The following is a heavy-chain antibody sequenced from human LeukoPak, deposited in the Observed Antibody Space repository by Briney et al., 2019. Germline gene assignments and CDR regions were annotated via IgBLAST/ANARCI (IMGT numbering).Heavy chain of an antibody. CDR3: ARSKAADFDY. V-gene: IGHV4-34*01. CDR1: GGSFSGYY. Sequence: SETLSLTCAVYGGSFSGYYWSWIRQPPGKGLEWIGEINHSGSTNYNPSLKSRVTISVDTSKKQFSLKLSSVTAADTAVYYCARSKAADFDYWGQGTLVTVSS. CDR2: INHSGST. J-gene: IGHJ4*02.